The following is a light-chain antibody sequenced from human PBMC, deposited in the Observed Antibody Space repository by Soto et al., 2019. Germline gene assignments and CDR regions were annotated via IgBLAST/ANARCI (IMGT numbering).Light chain of an antibody. CDR3: TSYAGNNNVI. CDR1: SSDVGGYKH. V-gene: IGLV2-8*01. Sequence: QSVLTQPPSASGSPGQSVTISCTGTSSDVGGYKHVSWYQQHPGKAPKLMIFEVSKRPSGVPDRFSGSKSGNTASLTVSGLQAEDEADYYCTSYAGNNNVIFGGGTQLTVL. CDR2: EVS. J-gene: IGLJ2*01.